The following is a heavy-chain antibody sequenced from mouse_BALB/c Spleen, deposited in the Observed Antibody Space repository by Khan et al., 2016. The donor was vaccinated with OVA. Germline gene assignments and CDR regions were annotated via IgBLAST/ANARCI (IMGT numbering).Heavy chain of an antibody. V-gene: IGHV2-9*02. CDR3: ARAYYYGAWFAY. J-gene: IGHJ3*01. Sequence: QVQLKESGPGLVAPSQSLSITCTVSGFSLTTYGVHWVRQPPGKGLEWLGVIWAGGSTNYNSALMSRLSISKDNSQSQAFLQMNSLQTDDTAMYYCARAYYYGAWFAYWGQGTLVTVAA. CDR1: GFSLTTYG. CDR2: IWAGGST. D-gene: IGHD1-1*01.